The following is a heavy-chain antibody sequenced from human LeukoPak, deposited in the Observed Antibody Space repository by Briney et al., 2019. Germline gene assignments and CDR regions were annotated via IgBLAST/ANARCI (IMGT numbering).Heavy chain of an antibody. CDR1: GFTFSSYA. CDR2: ISGSGGST. D-gene: IGHD4-11*01. CDR3: AKGTTAVRWYYFDY. J-gene: IGHJ4*02. Sequence: PGGSLRLSCAASGFTFSSYAMNWVRQAPGKGREWVSGISGSGGSTYYADSVKGRFTISRDNSKNTLYLQMNSLRAEDTAVYYCAKGTTAVRWYYFDYWGQGTLVTVSS. V-gene: IGHV3-23*01.